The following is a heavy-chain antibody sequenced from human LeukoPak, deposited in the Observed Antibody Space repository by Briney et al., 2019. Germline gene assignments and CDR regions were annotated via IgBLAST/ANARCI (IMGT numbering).Heavy chain of an antibody. CDR1: GVTVSSNY. J-gene: IGHJ4*02. CDR3: ARDRDSGSFCFDY. D-gene: IGHD1-26*01. CDR2: IYSGGST. Sequence: GGSLRLSCAASGVTVSSNYMSWVRQAPGKGLEWVSVIYSGGSTYYADSVKGRFTISRDNSKNTLYLQMNSLRAEDTAVYYCARDRDSGSFCFDYWGQGTLVTVSS. V-gene: IGHV3-53*01.